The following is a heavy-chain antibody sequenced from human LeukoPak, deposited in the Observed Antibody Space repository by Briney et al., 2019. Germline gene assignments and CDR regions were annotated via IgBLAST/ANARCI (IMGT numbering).Heavy chain of an antibody. CDR3: AREPSPQMKAVAGTGDDY. CDR2: INAGNGNT. D-gene: IGHD6-19*01. V-gene: IGHV1-3*01. Sequence: ASVKVSCKASGYTFTSYAMHWVRQAPGQRLEWMGWINAGNGNTKYSQKFQGRVTITRDTSASTAYMELSSLRSEDTAVYYCAREPSPQMKAVAGTGDDYWGQGTLVTVSS. CDR1: GYTFTSYA. J-gene: IGHJ4*02.